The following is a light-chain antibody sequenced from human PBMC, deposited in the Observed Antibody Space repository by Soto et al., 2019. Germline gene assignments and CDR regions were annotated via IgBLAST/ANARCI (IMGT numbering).Light chain of an antibody. Sequence: QSVLTQPASVSGSPGQSITISCTGASTDVDGYDYVSWYQQHPGQAPKLMIYDVNNRPSGVSYRFSGSKSGDTASLTISGLQAEDYADYYSSSYTSSAPLYVFGTGTKVTVL. CDR2: DVN. V-gene: IGLV2-14*03. CDR1: STDVDGYDY. J-gene: IGLJ1*01. CDR3: SSYTSSAPLYV.